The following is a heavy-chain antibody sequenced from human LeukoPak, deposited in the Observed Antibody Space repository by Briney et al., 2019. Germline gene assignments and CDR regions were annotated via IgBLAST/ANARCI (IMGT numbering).Heavy chain of an antibody. V-gene: IGHV3-15*01. D-gene: IGHD4-11*01. CDR2: FKSKSAGGTT. CDR1: GFTFSSYA. J-gene: IGHJ4*02. Sequence: PGGSLRLSCTASGFTFSSYAMSWVRQAPGKGLEWVGHFKSKSAGGTTDYAAPVKGRFTISRDDSRNTQYLQMNSLKTEDTAVYFCATLHYWGQGTLVTVSS. CDR3: ATLHY.